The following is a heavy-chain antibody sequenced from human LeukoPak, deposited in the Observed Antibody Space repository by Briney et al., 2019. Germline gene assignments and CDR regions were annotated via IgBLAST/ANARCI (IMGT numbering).Heavy chain of an antibody. J-gene: IGHJ4*02. D-gene: IGHD4-23*01. Sequence: ASVKVSCKASGYTFTSYGISWVRQAPGQGLEWMGWISAYNGNTNYAQKLQGRVTMTTDTSTSTAYMELRSLRSDDTAVYYCARDQRVMTTVVTPGYWGQGTLVTVSS. V-gene: IGHV1-18*01. CDR3: ARDQRVMTTVVTPGY. CDR2: ISAYNGNT. CDR1: GYTFTSYG.